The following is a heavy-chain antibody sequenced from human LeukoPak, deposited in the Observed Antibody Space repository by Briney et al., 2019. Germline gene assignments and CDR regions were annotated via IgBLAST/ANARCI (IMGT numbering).Heavy chain of an antibody. J-gene: IGHJ4*02. CDR1: GYTFTGYY. Sequence: ASVKVSCKASGYTFTGYYMHWVRQAPGQGLEWMGWINPNSGGTNYAQKFQGRVTMTRDTSISTAYMELSRLRPDDTAVYYCARDSGVTGTTFFDYWGQGTLVTVSS. CDR3: ARDSGVTGTTFFDY. CDR2: INPNSGGT. V-gene: IGHV1-2*02. D-gene: IGHD1-20*01.